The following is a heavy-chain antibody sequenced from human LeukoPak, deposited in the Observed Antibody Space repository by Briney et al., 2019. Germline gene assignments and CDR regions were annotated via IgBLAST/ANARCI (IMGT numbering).Heavy chain of an antibody. J-gene: IGHJ5*02. CDR2: LSTSGNS. Sequence: PSETLSLTCTVSGGSISGYYWSWIRQPAGGGLEWIGRLSTSGNSNYIPSLVSRVTMSVDTSKNQFSLNLSSVTAADTAVYYCARGSGSMRWFDPWGQGTLVTVSS. V-gene: IGHV4-4*07. CDR1: GGSISGYY. CDR3: ARGSGSMRWFDP. D-gene: IGHD6-25*01.